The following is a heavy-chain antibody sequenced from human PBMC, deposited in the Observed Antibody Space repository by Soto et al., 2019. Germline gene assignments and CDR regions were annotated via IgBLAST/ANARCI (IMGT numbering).Heavy chain of an antibody. CDR1: GFTFSSYA. J-gene: IGHJ4*02. Sequence: GGSLRLSCAASGFTFSSYAMSWVRQAPGKGLEWVSAISGSGGSTYYADSVKGRFTISRDNSKNTLYLQMNSLRAEDTAVYYCAKHAPYCSGGSCYFDVDYWGQGTLVTVSS. V-gene: IGHV3-23*01. D-gene: IGHD2-15*01. CDR3: AKHAPYCSGGSCYFDVDY. CDR2: ISGSGGST.